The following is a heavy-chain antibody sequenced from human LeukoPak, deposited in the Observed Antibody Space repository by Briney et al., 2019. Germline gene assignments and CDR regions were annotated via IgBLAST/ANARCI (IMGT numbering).Heavy chain of an antibody. CDR1: GFTFTSYD. J-gene: IGHJ5*02. D-gene: IGHD3-10*01. CDR3: VRDGEGVAISVNYWFDP. V-gene: IGHV1-8*01. CDR2: MNPNNGNT. Sequence: ASVKVSCKASGFTFTSYDINWVRQASGQGLEWMGWMNPNNGNTGYAQKFQGRVAMTRDTSISTAYMELRGLRSEDTAVYYCVRDGEGVAISVNYWFDPWGQGTLVTVSS.